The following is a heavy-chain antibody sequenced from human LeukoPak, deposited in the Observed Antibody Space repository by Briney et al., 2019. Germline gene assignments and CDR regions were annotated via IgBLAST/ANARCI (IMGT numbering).Heavy chain of an antibody. Sequence: GGSLRLSRAASGFTFSSYAMHWVRQAPGKGLEWVAVISYDGSNKYYADSVKGRFTISRDNSKNTLYLQMNSLRAEDTAVYYCARVAAAGFSFDYWGQGTLVTVSS. J-gene: IGHJ4*02. CDR3: ARVAAAGFSFDY. CDR2: ISYDGSNK. CDR1: GFTFSSYA. D-gene: IGHD6-13*01. V-gene: IGHV3-30*04.